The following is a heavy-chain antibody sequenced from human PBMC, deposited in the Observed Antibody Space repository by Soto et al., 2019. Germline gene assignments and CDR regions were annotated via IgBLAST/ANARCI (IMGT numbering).Heavy chain of an antibody. CDR2: INPANGNT. CDR1: GYSFTQYA. Sequence: QVQLVQSGAEVRKPGASVTVSCKASGYSFTQYAIHWVRQAPGRSLEWLGWINPANGNTKYSEKFQGRVTFTRDTSAPTAYMELSSLRSEDAGLYYCARDKIATGGHFYQFGMDVWGKGTTVTVSS. CDR3: ARDKIATGGHFYQFGMDV. D-gene: IGHD2-2*01. J-gene: IGHJ6*04. V-gene: IGHV1-3*01.